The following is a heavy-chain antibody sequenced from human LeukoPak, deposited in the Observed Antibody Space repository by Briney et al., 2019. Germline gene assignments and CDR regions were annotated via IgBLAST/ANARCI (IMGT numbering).Heavy chain of an antibody. V-gene: IGHV4-59*01. CDR1: GGSISSYY. CDR2: IYYSGST. CDR3: ATDYYDSSGPI. J-gene: IGHJ4*02. Sequence: SETLSLTCTVSGGSISSYYWSWIRQPPGKGLEWIGNIYYSGSTNYNPSLKSRVTISVDTSKNQFSLKLSSVTAADTAVYYCATDYYDSSGPIWGQGTLVTVSS. D-gene: IGHD3-22*01.